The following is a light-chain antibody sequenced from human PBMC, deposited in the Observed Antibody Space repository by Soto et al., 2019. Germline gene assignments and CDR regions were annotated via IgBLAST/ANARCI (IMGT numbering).Light chain of an antibody. CDR1: QSISSH. CDR3: QQSYSTPLT. Sequence: DIQMTHSPSSLSASVGDRVTITCRASQSISSHLNWYQQKPGKAPKLLIYAASSLQSGVPSRFSGSGSGTDFTLTISSLQPEDFATYYCQQSYSTPLTFGGGTKVDIK. CDR2: AAS. V-gene: IGKV1-39*01. J-gene: IGKJ4*01.